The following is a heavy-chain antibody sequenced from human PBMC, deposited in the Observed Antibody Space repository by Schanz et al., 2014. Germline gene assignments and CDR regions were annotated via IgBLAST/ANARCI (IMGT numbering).Heavy chain of an antibody. J-gene: IGHJ6*02. CDR1: GFTVSSNY. D-gene: IGHD1-7*01. Sequence: EQLVESGGGLIQPGGSLRLSCAVSGFTVSSNYMSWVRQAPGKGLEWVSTVYMSAASTRYADSVKGRFTISRDNSKNTVYLQMNSLRAEDTAVYFCASLIGTTSAHFYGMDVWGQGTTVTVSS. CDR2: VYMSAAST. V-gene: IGHV3-53*01. CDR3: ASLIGTTSAHFYGMDV.